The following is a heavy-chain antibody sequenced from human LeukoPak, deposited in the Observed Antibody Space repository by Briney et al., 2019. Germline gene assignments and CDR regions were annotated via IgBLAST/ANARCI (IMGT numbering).Heavy chain of an antibody. D-gene: IGHD2-8*01. V-gene: IGHV1-69*06. J-gene: IGHJ3*02. CDR3: ARVRSMQSRKHQIRDAFDI. CDR1: GGTFSSYA. Sequence: SVKVSCKASGGTFSSYAISWVRQAPGQGLEWMGGIIPIFGTANYAQKFQGRVTITADKSTSTAYMELSSLRSEDTAVYYCARVRSMQSRKHQIRDAFDIWGQGTMVTVSS. CDR2: IIPIFGTA.